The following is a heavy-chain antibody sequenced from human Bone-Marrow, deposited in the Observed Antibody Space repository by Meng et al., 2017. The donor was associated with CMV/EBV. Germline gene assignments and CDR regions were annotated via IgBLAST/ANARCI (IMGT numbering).Heavy chain of an antibody. Sequence: MHWVRQAPGKGLEWVAVISYDGSNKNYADSVKGRFTISRDNSKNTLYLQMNSLRAEDTAVYYCARDLIDIVVVPAATNYYYYGMDVWGQGTTVTVSS. CDR3: ARDLIDIVVVPAATNYYYYGMDV. J-gene: IGHJ6*02. CDR2: ISYDGSNK. D-gene: IGHD2-2*01. V-gene: IGHV3-30*04.